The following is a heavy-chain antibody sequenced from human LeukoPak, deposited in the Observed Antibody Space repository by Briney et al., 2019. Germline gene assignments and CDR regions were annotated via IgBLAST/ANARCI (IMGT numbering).Heavy chain of an antibody. Sequence: GESLKISCKGSGYSFTSYWIGWVRQMPGKGLEWLGIIYPGDSDTRYSPSFQGQVTISADKSISTAYLQWSSLKDSDTAMYYCASTPYYYDSSGYYTELGAFDIWGQGTMVTVSS. CDR2: IYPGDSDT. J-gene: IGHJ3*02. CDR1: GYSFTSYW. CDR3: ASTPYYYDSSGYYTELGAFDI. V-gene: IGHV5-51*01. D-gene: IGHD3-22*01.